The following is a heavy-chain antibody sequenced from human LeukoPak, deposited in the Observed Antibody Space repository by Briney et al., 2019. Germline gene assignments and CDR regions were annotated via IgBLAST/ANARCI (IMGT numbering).Heavy chain of an antibody. D-gene: IGHD2-21*02. CDR3: AKDFVVVPGNVNYFDY. CDR2: IRYDGTNT. J-gene: IGHJ4*02. V-gene: IGHV3-30*02. CDR1: GFSFSDYD. Sequence: GGSLRLSCAASGFSFSDYDMHWVRQAPGKGLEWVTFIRYDGTNTYADSVKGRFTASRDNSKNTLYVQMKSLSAEDTAVYYCAKDFVVVPGNVNYFDYWGQGTLVTVSS.